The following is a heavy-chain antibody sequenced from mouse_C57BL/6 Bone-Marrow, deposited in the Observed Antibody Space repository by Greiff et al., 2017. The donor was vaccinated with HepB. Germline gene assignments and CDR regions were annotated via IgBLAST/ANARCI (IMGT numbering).Heavy chain of an antibody. Sequence: EVQLQQSGPELVKPGASVKISCKASGYTFTDYYMNWVKQSHGKSLEWIGDINPNNGGTSYNQKFKGKATLTVDKSSSTAYMELRSLTSEDSAVYYGARRCYCYGSSGYYYAMDYWGQGTSVTVSS. CDR2: INPNNGGT. CDR1: GYTFTDYY. V-gene: IGHV1-26*01. CDR3: ARRCYCYGSSGYYYAMDY. D-gene: IGHD1-1*01. J-gene: IGHJ4*01.